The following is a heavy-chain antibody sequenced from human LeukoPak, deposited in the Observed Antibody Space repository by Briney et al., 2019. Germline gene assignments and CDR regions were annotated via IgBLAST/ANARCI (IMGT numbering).Heavy chain of an antibody. J-gene: IGHJ5*02. CDR2: INPNSGGT. V-gene: IGHV1-2*02. D-gene: IGHD6-13*01. CDR1: RYTFTGYY. CDR3: ARDNDSWYWFDP. Sequence: ASVKVSCKASRYTFTGYYMHWVRQAPGQGLEWMGWINPNSGGTNYAQKFQGRVTMTRDTSISTAYMELSRLRSDDTAVYYCARDNDSWYWFDPWGQGTLVTVSS.